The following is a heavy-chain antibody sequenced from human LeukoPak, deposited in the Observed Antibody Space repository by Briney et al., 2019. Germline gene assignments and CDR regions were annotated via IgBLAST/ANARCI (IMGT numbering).Heavy chain of an antibody. D-gene: IGHD1-14*01. V-gene: IGHV4-59*08. CDR1: GGSISTYY. J-gene: IGHJ5*02. CDR2: IYYSGST. Sequence: SENLSLTCTVSGGSISTYYWSWIRQPPGKGLEWIGYIYYSGSTNYNPSLKSRVTISVDTSKNQFSLKLSSVTAADTAVYYCARLVTGRTNWFDPWGQGTPVTVSS. CDR3: ARLVTGRTNWFDP.